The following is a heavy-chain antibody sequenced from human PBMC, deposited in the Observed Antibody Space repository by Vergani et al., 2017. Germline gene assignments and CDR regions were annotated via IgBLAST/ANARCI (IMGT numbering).Heavy chain of an antibody. CDR1: GFSLNTRGVS. CDR2: IYWNDDQ. Sequence: QITLKESGPTLVKPTQTLTLTCTFSGFSLNTRGVSVAWIRQPPGKALDWLALIYWNDDQHYSPSLNDRITITKDTSKNHVVLTMTNMDYVDTGTYYCVYXKTEFETTGCFYPFYNYYNLDVWGKGTTVTVSS. J-gene: IGHJ6*03. D-gene: IGHD1-7*01. V-gene: IGHV2-5*04. CDR3: VYXKTEFETTGCFYPFYNYYNLDV.